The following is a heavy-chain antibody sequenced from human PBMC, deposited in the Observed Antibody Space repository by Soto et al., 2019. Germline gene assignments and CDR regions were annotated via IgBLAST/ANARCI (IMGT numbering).Heavy chain of an antibody. CDR2: IYYSGST. D-gene: IGHD3-3*01. J-gene: IGHJ4*02. CDR3: ARLGGYWGDFWSGYPGLVDY. V-gene: IGHV4-39*01. CDR1: GGSISSSSYY. Sequence: QLQLQESGPGLVKPSETLSLTCTVSGGSISSSSYYWGWIRQPPGKGLEWIGSIYYSGSTYYNPSLKSRVTISVDTSKNQFSLKLSSVTAADTAVYYCARLGGYWGDFWSGYPGLVDYWGQGTLVTVSS.